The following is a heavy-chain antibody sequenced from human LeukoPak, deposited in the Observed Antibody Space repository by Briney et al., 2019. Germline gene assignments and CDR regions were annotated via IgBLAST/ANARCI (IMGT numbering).Heavy chain of an antibody. D-gene: IGHD6-13*01. CDR2: ISSNDAN. Sequence: SGPTLLKPTHTLTLSCTISGFSLSTRGVGVGWIRHPSGKALEWLALISSNDANRSTPALKSRLTITKHTSTNQVVTTLTNIDPVDTATYYCAHRDLYSRSSKWFDPWREGTMDSVPS. V-gene: IGHV2-5*01. J-gene: IGHJ5*02. CDR3: AHRDLYSRSSKWFDP. CDR1: GFSLSTRGVG.